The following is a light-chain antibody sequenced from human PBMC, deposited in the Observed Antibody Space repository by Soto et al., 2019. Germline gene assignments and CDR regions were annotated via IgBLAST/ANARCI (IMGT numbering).Light chain of an antibody. CDR2: DVS. Sequence: QSALTQPASASGSPGQSITISCTGSSSDIGGYNYDSWYQQHPGKAPQLMIYDVSYRPSGISDRFSCSKSGNTASLTISGLQPKDEADYYCSSYGASSTLFGGGTKLTVL. CDR3: SSYGASSTL. J-gene: IGLJ3*02. CDR1: SSDIGGYNY. V-gene: IGLV2-14*03.